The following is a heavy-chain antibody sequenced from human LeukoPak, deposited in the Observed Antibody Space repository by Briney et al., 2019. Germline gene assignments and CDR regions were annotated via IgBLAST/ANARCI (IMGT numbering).Heavy chain of an antibody. D-gene: IGHD6-6*01. CDR1: GFTFSSYG. J-gene: IGHJ4*02. CDR2: IWYDGSNK. CDR3: ARDGDSSSLGY. V-gene: IGHV3-33*01. Sequence: GRSLRLSRAASGFTFSSYGMHWVRQAPGKGLEWVAVIWYDGSNKYYADSVKGRFTISRDNSKNTLYLQMNSLRAEDTAVYYCARDGDSSSLGYWGQGTLVTVSS.